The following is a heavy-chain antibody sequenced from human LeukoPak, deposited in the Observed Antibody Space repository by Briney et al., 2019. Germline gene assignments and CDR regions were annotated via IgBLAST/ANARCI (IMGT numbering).Heavy chain of an antibody. V-gene: IGHV1-24*01. CDR1: GYTLTELS. Sequence: ASVKVSCKVSGYTLTELSMHWVRQAPGKGLEWMGGFDPEDGETIYAQKFQGRVTMTEDTSTDTAYMELSSLRSEDTAVYYCATVIAVAGPAPFDYWGQGTLVTVSS. J-gene: IGHJ4*02. D-gene: IGHD6-19*01. CDR2: FDPEDGET. CDR3: ATVIAVAGPAPFDY.